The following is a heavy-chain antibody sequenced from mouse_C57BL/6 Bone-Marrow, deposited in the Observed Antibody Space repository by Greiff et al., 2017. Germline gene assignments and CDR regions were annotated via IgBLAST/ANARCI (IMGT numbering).Heavy chain of an antibody. V-gene: IGHV5-9-1*02. CDR3: TRDCGWLLPFYAMDY. J-gene: IGHJ4*01. D-gene: IGHD2-3*01. Sequence: EVQVVESGEGLVKPGGSLKLSCAASGFTFSSYAMSWVRQTPEKRLEWVAYISSGGDYIYYADTVKGRFTISRDNARNTLYLQMSSLKSEDTAMYYCTRDCGWLLPFYAMDYWGQGTSVTVSS. CDR2: ISSGGDYI. CDR1: GFTFSSYA.